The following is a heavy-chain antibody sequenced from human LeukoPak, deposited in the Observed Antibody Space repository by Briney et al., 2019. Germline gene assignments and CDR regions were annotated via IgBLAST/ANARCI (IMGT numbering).Heavy chain of an antibody. V-gene: IGHV3-23*01. CDR2: ISGSGGST. CDR1: GFTFSSYS. CDR3: AKGDWNQFWYFDY. D-gene: IGHD1-14*01. Sequence: GGSLRLSCAASGFTFSSYSMNWVRRAPGKGLEWVSAISGSGGSTYYADSVKGRFTISRDNSKNTLYLQMNSLRAEDTAVYYCAKGDWNQFWYFDYWGQGTLVTVSS. J-gene: IGHJ4*02.